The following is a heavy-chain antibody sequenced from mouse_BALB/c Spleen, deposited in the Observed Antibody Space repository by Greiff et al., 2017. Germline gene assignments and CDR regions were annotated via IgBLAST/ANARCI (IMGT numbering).Heavy chain of an antibody. J-gene: IGHJ1*01. D-gene: IGHD2-1*01. CDR1: GYTFTSYW. V-gene: IGHV1-87*01. Sequence: VQLQQSGAELARPGASVKLSCKASGYTFTSYWMQWVKQRPGQGLEWIGAIYPGDGDTRYTQKFKGKATLTADKSSSTAYMQLSSLASEDSAVYYCARGEWGNYWYFDVWGAGTTVTVSS. CDR2: IYPGDGDT. CDR3: ARGEWGNYWYFDV.